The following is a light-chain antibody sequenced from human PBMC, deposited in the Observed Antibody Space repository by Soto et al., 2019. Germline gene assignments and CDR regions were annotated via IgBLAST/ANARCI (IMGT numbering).Light chain of an antibody. V-gene: IGLV1-40*01. CDR2: GNS. CDR1: SSNIGAGYD. J-gene: IGLJ3*02. Sequence: QSVLTQPPSVSGAPGQRVTISCTGSSSNIGAGYDVHWYQQLPGTAPKLLIYGNSNRPSGVPDRFSGSKSGTSASLAITGLQAEDEPDYSCQSYDSSLSGWVFGGGTKLTVL. CDR3: QSYDSSLSGWV.